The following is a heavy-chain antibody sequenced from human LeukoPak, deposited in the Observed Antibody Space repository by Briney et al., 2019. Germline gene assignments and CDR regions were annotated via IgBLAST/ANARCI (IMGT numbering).Heavy chain of an antibody. CDR3: ARKSKDYYDSSGYHWPYYFDY. CDR1: GFTFSSYA. CDR2: ISGSGGST. J-gene: IGHJ4*02. V-gene: IGHV3-23*01. Sequence: GGSLRLSCAASGFTFSSYAMSWVRQAPGKGLEWVSAISGSGGSTYYADSVKGRFTISRDNSKNTLYLQMNSLRAEDTALYHCARKSKDYYDSSGYHWPYYFDYWGQGTLVTVS. D-gene: IGHD3-22*01.